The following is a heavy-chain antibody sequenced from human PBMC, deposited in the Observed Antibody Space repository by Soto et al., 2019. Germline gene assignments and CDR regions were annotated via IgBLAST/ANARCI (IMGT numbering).Heavy chain of an antibody. D-gene: IGHD1-7*01. CDR3: AHTVRPAYNWNYEAYYYGMDV. V-gene: IGHV2-5*02. CDR1: GFSLSTSGVG. J-gene: IGHJ6*02. Sequence: QITLKESGPTLVKPTQTLTLTCTFSGFSLSTSGVGVGWIRQPPGKALEWLALIYWDDDKRYSPSLKSRLTNTKDTSKNQVVLTMTNMDPVDTATYYCAHTVRPAYNWNYEAYYYGMDVWGQGTTVTVSS. CDR2: IYWDDDK.